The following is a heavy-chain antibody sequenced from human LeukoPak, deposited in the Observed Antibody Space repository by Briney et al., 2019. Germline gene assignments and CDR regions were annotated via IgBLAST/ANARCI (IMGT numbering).Heavy chain of an antibody. Sequence: SETLSLTCTVSGGSISSSSYYWGWIRQPPGKGLEWIGSIYYSGSTYYNPSLKSRVTISVDTSKNQFSLKLSSVTAADTAVYYCARGTVGYCSGGSCQGWFDPWGQGTLVTVSS. CDR1: GGSISSSSYY. D-gene: IGHD2-15*01. J-gene: IGHJ5*02. CDR3: ARGTVGYCSGGSCQGWFDP. V-gene: IGHV4-39*01. CDR2: IYYSGST.